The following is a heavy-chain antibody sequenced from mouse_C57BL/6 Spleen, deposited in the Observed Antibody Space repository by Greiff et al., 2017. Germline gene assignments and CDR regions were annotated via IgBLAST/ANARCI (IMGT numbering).Heavy chain of an antibody. D-gene: IGHD2-4*01. V-gene: IGHV2-5*01. CDR3: AKGGYYDYDKGYAMDY. Sequence: QVQLQQSGPGLVQPSQSLSITCTVSGFSLTSYGVHWVRQSPGKGLEWLGVIWRGGSTDYNAAFMSRLSITKDNSKSQVFFKMNSLQADDTAIYYGAKGGYYDYDKGYAMDYWGQGTSVTVSS. CDR2: IWRGGST. CDR1: GFSLTSYG. J-gene: IGHJ4*01.